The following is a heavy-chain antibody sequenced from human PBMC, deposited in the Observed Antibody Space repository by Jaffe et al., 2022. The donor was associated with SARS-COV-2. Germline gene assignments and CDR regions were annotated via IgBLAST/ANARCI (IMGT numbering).Heavy chain of an antibody. Sequence: EVQLVESGGGLMQPGGSLRLSCAASGFIVSSNYMSWVRQAPGKGLEWVSVLYSDGRTYHADSVKGRFTISRDISKNTLNLQMNSLRAEDTAVYYCASIGYCSSSSCSGMDVWGHGTTVTVS. CDR3: ASIGYCSSSSCSGMDV. V-gene: IGHV3-53*01. J-gene: IGHJ6*02. CDR2: LYSDGRT. CDR1: GFIVSSNY. D-gene: IGHD2-2*01.